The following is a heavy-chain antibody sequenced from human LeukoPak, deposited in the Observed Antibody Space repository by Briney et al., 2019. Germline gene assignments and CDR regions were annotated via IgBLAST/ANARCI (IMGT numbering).Heavy chain of an antibody. D-gene: IGHD3-16*02. Sequence: GGSLRLSCAASGFTFSSYAVSWVRQAPGKGLEWVSAISGSGGSTYYADSVKGRFTISRDNSKNTLYLQMNSLRAEDTAVYYCAKDSYYDYVWGSYRYTNQFDYWGQGTLVTVSS. J-gene: IGHJ4*02. CDR3: AKDSYYDYVWGSYRYTNQFDY. CDR2: ISGSGGST. V-gene: IGHV3-23*01. CDR1: GFTFSSYA.